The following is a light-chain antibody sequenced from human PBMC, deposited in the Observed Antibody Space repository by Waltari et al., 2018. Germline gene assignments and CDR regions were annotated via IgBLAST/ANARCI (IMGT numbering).Light chain of an antibody. Sequence: QSALTQPRSVSGSPGQSVTISCTGTSSDVGGYNDFSWYQHHPGKAPKLIIYDVTKRPSGVPDRFSASKSGNTASLTISGLQAEDEADYYCCSYAGSITFWVFGGGTKLTVL. CDR3: CSYAGSITFWV. J-gene: IGLJ3*02. V-gene: IGLV2-11*01. CDR1: SSDVGGYND. CDR2: DVT.